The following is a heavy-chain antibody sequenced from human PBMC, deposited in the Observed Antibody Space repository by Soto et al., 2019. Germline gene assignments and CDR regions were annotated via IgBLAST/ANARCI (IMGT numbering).Heavy chain of an antibody. CDR2: MNPSSANT. CDR3: TRGQEVWWNAGPLGLHGLDV. V-gene: IGHV1-8*01. D-gene: IGHD3-16*01. CDR1: RCTFISYD. Sequence: AEVKVACEASRCTFISYDINWVRQAPGQGLEWMGWMNPSSANTGYAQKFQGRISMTRNTSMNTAYMELNSLTSEDTAVYYCTRGQEVWWNAGPLGLHGLDVWGQGTTVTVSS. J-gene: IGHJ6*02.